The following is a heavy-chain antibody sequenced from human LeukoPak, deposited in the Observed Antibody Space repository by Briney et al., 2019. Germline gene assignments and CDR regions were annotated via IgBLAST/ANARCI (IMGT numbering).Heavy chain of an antibody. CDR3: ATSARARYYYYMDV. V-gene: IGHV3-48*01. CDR1: GFTFSSYS. Sequence: GGSLRLSCAASGFTFSSYSMNWVRQAPGKGLEWVSYISSSSSTIYYADSVKGRFTISRDNAKNSLYLQMNSLRAEDTAVYYCATSARARYYYYMDVWGKGTTVTVSS. CDR2: ISSSSSTI. J-gene: IGHJ6*03.